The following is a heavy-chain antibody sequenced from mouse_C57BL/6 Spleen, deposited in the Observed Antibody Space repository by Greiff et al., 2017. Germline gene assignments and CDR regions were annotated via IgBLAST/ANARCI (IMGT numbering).Heavy chain of an antibody. V-gene: IGHV1-50*01. Sequence: QVQLQQPGAELVKPGASVKLSCKASGYTFTSYWMQWVKQRPGQGLEWIGEIDPSDSYTNYNQKFKGKATLTVDTSSSTAYMQLSSRTSEDSAVYYCARGIYYDYGGWFAYWGQGTLVTVSA. CDR2: IDPSDSYT. J-gene: IGHJ3*01. CDR1: GYTFTSYW. D-gene: IGHD2-4*01. CDR3: ARGIYYDYGGWFAY.